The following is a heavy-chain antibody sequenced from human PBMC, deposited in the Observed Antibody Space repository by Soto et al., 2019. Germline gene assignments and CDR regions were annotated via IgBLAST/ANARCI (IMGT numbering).Heavy chain of an antibody. CDR1: GFTFSTYW. Sequence: PGGSLRLSCVASGFTFSTYWMHWVRQTPGEGLVWVSHTDSDGTFTTYADSVKGRFTISRDNAKSTLYLQMNSLRAEDTAVYYCATIRYYYDSSGRYYFDYWGQGTLVTV. CDR3: ATIRYYYDSSGRYYFDY. V-gene: IGHV3-74*01. D-gene: IGHD3-22*01. CDR2: TDSDGTFT. J-gene: IGHJ4*02.